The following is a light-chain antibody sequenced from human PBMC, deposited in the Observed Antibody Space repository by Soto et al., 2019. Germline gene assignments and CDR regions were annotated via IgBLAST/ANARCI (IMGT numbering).Light chain of an antibody. J-gene: IGKJ3*01. Sequence: EIVLTQSPGTLSLSPGGRATLSCRASQSVSSSYLAWYQQKPGQAPRLLIYDASRATGIPDRFSASGSGTDFTLTITRLEPEDFVVYYCQHYGTSALFGPGTKMDI. CDR1: QSVSSSY. CDR2: DAS. V-gene: IGKV3-20*01. CDR3: QHYGTSAL.